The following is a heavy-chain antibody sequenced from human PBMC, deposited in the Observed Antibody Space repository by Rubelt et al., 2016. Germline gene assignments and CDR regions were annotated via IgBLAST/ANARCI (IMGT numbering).Heavy chain of an antibody. CDR3: VRGPNYGLRTDYFDY. Sequence: VRQVPGKGLEWISYISGGMETIYYADSVRGRFTISRDNAKNSLYLQMDSLGAEDTAVYYCVRGPNYGLRTDYFDYWGQGTLVTVSS. V-gene: IGHV3-48*04. D-gene: IGHD3-10*01. CDR2: ISGGMETI. J-gene: IGHJ4*02.